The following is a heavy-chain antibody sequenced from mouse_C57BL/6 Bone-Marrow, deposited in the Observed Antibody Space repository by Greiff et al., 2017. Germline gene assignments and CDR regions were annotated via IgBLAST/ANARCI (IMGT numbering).Heavy chain of an antibody. CDR3: ARRRGWFAY. CDR1: GFTFSSYG. V-gene: IGHV5-6*01. J-gene: IGHJ3*01. CDR2: ISSGGSYT. Sequence: EVQLQESGGDLVKPGGSLKLSCAASGFTFSSYGMSWVRQTPDKRLEWVATISSGGSYTYYPDSVKGRFTISRDNAKNTLYLQMSSLKSEDTAMYYCARRRGWFAYWGQGTLVTVSA.